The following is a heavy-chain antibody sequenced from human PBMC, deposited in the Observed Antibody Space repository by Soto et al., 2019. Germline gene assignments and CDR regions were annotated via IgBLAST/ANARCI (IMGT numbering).Heavy chain of an antibody. CDR1: GFTFRSYA. CDR2: ISGSGGST. CDR3: AKKKQGDHYYGMDV. V-gene: IGHV3-23*01. J-gene: IGHJ6*02. Sequence: AGGALRLCCAASGFTFRSYAMRWVRQAPGKGLEWVSAISGSGGSTYYADSVKGRFTISRDNSKNTLYLQMNSLRAEDTAVYYCAKKKQGDHYYGMDVCGQGTTVTGSS.